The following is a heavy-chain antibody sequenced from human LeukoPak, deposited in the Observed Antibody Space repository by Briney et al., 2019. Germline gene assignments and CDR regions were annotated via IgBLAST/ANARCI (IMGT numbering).Heavy chain of an antibody. CDR1: GYTFTDYY. J-gene: IGHJ5*02. CDR2: INPNSGGT. D-gene: IGHD3-10*01. V-gene: IGHV1-2*06. Sequence: GASVKVSCKASGYTFTDYYMHWERQAPGQGLEWMGRINPNSGGTNYAQKFQGRVTMTRDTSISTAYMELSSLRSDDTALYYCARAPPNSGSYYRLHSWFDPWGQGALVTVSS. CDR3: ARAPPNSGSYYRLHSWFDP.